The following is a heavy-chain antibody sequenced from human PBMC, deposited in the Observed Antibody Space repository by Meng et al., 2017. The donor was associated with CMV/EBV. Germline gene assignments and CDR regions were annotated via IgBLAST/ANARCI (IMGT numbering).Heavy chain of an antibody. V-gene: IGHV1-18*01. CDR2: ISAYNGNT. J-gene: IGHJ4*02. D-gene: IGHD6-6*01. CDR1: GYTFTSYG. CDR3: ARGVQLAHSGSYFDY. Sequence: ASVKVSCKASGYTFTSYGISWVRQAPGQGLEWMGWISAYNGNTNYAQKLQGRVTMTTDTSTSTAYMELRSLRSDGTAVYYCARGVQLAHSGSYFDYWGQGTLVTVSS.